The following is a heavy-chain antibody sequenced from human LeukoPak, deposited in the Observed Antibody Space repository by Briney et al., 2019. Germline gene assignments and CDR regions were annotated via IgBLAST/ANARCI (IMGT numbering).Heavy chain of an antibody. CDR1: DDSITIYY. Sequence: SETLSLTCTVSDDSITIYYWSWIRQPPGKGLEWIGYIYYSGSTNYNPSLKSRVTISVDTSKNQFSLKLSSVTAADTAVYYCAREEGSSWYKSFDLWGRGTLVTVSS. D-gene: IGHD6-13*01. CDR3: AREEGSSWYKSFDL. J-gene: IGHJ2*01. CDR2: IYYSGST. V-gene: IGHV4-59*01.